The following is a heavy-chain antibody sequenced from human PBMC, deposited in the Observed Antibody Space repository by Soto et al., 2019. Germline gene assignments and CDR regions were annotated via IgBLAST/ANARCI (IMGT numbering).Heavy chain of an antibody. J-gene: IGHJ5*02. V-gene: IGHV1-18*01. Sequence: QVQLVQSGAEVKKPGASVKVSCKASGYTFSTYGFSWVRQAPGQGLEWMGWIGADNGDTNYAQNFQGRVTMTTDTSTTTSSMELRSLTSDDTAVYFCARDWTGAEGFDPWGQGTLVTVSS. CDR3: ARDWTGAEGFDP. CDR1: GYTFSTYG. CDR2: IGADNGDT. D-gene: IGHD3-3*01.